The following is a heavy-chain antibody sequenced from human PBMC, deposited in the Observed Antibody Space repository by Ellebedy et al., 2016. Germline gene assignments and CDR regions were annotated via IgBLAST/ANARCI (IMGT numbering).Heavy chain of an antibody. J-gene: IGHJ4*02. Sequence: ASVKVSCXASGYTFTSYGISWVRQAPGQGLEWMGWISAYNGNTNYAQKFQGRVTMTRDTSTSTVYMELSSLRSEDTAVYYCARSRGMGKWLADYWGQGTLVTVSS. CDR2: ISAYNGNT. D-gene: IGHD6-19*01. CDR1: GYTFTSYG. CDR3: ARSRGMGKWLADY. V-gene: IGHV1-18*01.